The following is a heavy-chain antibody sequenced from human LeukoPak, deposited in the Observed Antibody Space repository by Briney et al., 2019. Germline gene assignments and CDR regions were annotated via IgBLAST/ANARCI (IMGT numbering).Heavy chain of an antibody. Sequence: SETLSLTCTVSGGSISSGGYYWSWIRQHPGKGLEWIGYIYYSGSTYYNPSLKSRVTISVDTSKNQLTLKLTSVTAADTAVYYCARDGPYEATGSYFDAFDIWGQGTMVTVSS. CDR2: IYYSGST. J-gene: IGHJ3*02. V-gene: IGHV4-31*03. CDR1: GGSISSGGYY. D-gene: IGHD1-26*01. CDR3: ARDGPYEATGSYFDAFDI.